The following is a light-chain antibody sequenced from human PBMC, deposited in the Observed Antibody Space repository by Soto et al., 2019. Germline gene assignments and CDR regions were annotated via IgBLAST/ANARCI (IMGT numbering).Light chain of an antibody. J-gene: IGKJ5*01. V-gene: IGKV3-15*01. Sequence: EVVMTQSPATLSVSPVARATLSCRSTETISTNLAWFQRKPGQPPRLLIYGSSTRATGVPDRFSGSGSGTEFTLIIRRLQSEDVALYYCQQHSNWPPAITVGQGTRLEIK. CDR2: GSS. CDR1: ETISTN. CDR3: QQHSNWPPAIT.